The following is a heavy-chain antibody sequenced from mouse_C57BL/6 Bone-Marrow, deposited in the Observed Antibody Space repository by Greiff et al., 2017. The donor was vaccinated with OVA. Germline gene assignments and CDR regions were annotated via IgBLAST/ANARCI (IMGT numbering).Heavy chain of an antibody. Sequence: QVQLQQPGAELVMPGASVKLSCKASGYTFTSYWMHWVKQRPGQGLEWIGEIDTSDSYNNYNQKFKGKSTLTVDKSSSTAYMQLSSLTSEDSAVCFCTHEDYYYIDYWGQGTTLTVSS. CDR1: GYTFTSYW. V-gene: IGHV1-69*01. J-gene: IGHJ2*01. CDR3: THEDYYYIDY. CDR2: IDTSDSYN. D-gene: IGHD1-1*01.